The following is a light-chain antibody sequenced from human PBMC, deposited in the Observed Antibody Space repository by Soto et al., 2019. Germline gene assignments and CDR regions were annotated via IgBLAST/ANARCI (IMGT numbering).Light chain of an antibody. J-gene: IGKJ1*01. Sequence: EIVLTQSPATQSVSPGEGATLSCRASQSIRGNLAWYQHKPGQAPRLLIYGASTRATGIPASFSGSGSGTEFTLTISSLQSEDFAVYYCQQYNNWPWTFGQGTKVEIK. CDR3: QQYNNWPWT. V-gene: IGKV3-15*01. CDR1: QSIRGN. CDR2: GAS.